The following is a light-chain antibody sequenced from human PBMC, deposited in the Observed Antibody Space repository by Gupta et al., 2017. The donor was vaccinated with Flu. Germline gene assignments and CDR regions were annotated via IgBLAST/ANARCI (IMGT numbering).Light chain of an antibody. J-gene: IGKJ1*01. Sequence: DIQMAQSPSSLSASVGARITITCRASQTITTYLNWYQQKLGKAPKLLIVSASNLQNGVPSRFSGSGSGTDFSLTISSLQPEDFATYYCQQTYSNPWTFGQGTKMEI. CDR1: QTITTY. CDR3: QQTYSNPWT. V-gene: IGKV1-39*01. CDR2: SAS.